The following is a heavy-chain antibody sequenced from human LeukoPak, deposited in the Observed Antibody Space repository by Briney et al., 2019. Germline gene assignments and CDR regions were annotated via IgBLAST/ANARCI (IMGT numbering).Heavy chain of an antibody. J-gene: IGHJ4*02. Sequence: GGSLRLSCAASGFTFRNYWMSWVRQAPGKGLEWVANIRQDGGEIYYVDSVKGRFTISRDNAKNSLFLQMNSLRAEDSAVYYCARDKVVGATTLDYRGQGTLVTVSS. CDR1: GFTFRNYW. D-gene: IGHD1-26*01. CDR2: IRQDGGEI. V-gene: IGHV3-7*01. CDR3: ARDKVVGATTLDY.